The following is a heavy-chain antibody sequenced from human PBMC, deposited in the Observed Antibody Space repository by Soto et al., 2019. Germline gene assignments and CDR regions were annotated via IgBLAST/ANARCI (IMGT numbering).Heavy chain of an antibody. J-gene: IGHJ4*02. CDR3: VRVSTIGASPKLDWIPSGIDY. CDR1: GFTFSTFA. V-gene: IGHV3-30*03. CDR2: ISFDGSHK. Sequence: QVQLVESGGGVVQPGRSLRLSCTSSGFTFSTFAMHWVRQAPGKGLEWVSFISFDGSHKNYVDSVKGRFTVSRDNSKNTLLLQMNSLRPEDTGVYYCVRVSTIGASPKLDWIPSGIDYWGQGTLVTVSS. D-gene: IGHD5-18*01.